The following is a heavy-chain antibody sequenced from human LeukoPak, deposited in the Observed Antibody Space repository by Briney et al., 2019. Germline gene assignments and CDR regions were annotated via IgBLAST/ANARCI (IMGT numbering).Heavy chain of an antibody. J-gene: IGHJ4*02. D-gene: IGHD2-15*01. V-gene: IGHV3-23*01. CDR2: ISGSGGST. CDR3: AKDRGRTWVQVAN. Sequence: GGSLRLSCIGTGFTFSSDAMGWVRQAPGKGLEWVSGISGSGGSTYYADSVKGRFTISGDNSKNTLYLQMNSLRVEDTAVYYCAKDRGRTWVQVANWGQGTLVTVSS. CDR1: GFTFSSDA.